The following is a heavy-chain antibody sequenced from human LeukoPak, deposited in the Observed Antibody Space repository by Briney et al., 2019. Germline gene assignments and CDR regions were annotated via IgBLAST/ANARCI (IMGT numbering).Heavy chain of an antibody. CDR1: GFTFDDYA. D-gene: IGHD6-19*01. V-gene: IGHV3-43D*03. J-gene: IGHJ4*02. Sequence: GGSLRLSCAASGFTFDDYAMHWVRQAPGKGLEWVSLISWNGGTTYYADSVKGRFTISRDNAKNSLYMQMNSLRAEDTALYRCARGDSSGWYFDFWGQGTLVTVSS. CDR3: ARGDSSGWYFDF. CDR2: ISWNGGTT.